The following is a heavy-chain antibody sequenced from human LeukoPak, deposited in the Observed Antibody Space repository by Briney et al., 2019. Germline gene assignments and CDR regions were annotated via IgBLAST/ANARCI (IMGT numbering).Heavy chain of an antibody. Sequence: SETLSLTCTVSGGSISSSSFYWGWIRQPPGKGLEWIGIISYSGSTYYNPSLKSRVTISVDTSKNQFSLKLSSVTAADTAVYYCARAFYSSYFFDYWGQGTLVTVSS. V-gene: IGHV4-39*01. J-gene: IGHJ4*02. D-gene: IGHD6-6*01. CDR3: ARAFYSSYFFDY. CDR2: ISYSGST. CDR1: GGSISSSSFY.